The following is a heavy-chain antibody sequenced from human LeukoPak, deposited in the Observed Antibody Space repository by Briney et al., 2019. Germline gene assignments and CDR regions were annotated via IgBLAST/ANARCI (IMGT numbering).Heavy chain of an antibody. J-gene: IGHJ3*02. V-gene: IGHV7-4-1*02. CDR3: ARDVGGSSGYDAFDI. Sequence: TITGIPTYAQGFTLRFVFSFDTSVSTAYLQISSLKAEDTAVYYCARDVGGSSGYDAFDIWGQGTMVTVSS. D-gene: IGHD2-15*01. CDR2: TITGIP.